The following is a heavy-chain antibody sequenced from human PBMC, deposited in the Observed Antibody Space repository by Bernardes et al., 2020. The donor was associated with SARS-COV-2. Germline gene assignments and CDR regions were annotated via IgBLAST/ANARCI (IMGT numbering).Heavy chain of an antibody. Sequence: SETLSLTCTVSGGSIGSYYWAWIRQPPGKGLEWIGYIYYSGTTNYNPSLKSRVTISVDRSQNQFSLNLSSVTPADTAVYYCARDLSHLVRRGSDLWGRGTLVTVSS. CDR3: ARDLSHLVRRGSDL. V-gene: IGHV4-59*01. J-gene: IGHJ2*01. CDR1: GGSIGSYY. CDR2: IYYSGTT. D-gene: IGHD3-10*01.